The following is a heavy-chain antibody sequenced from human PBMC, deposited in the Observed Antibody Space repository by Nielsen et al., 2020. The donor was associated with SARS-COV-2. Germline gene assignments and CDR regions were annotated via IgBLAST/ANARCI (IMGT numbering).Heavy chain of an antibody. CDR3: ARGPSRVPKNWFDP. Sequence: ASVKVSCKASGYTFTSYAMHWVRQAPGQRLEWMGWINAGNGNTKYSQKFQGRVTITRDTSASTAYMELSSLRSEDTAVYYCARGPSRVPKNWFDPWGQGTLVTVSS. CDR2: INAGNGNT. J-gene: IGHJ5*02. CDR1: GYTFTSYA. V-gene: IGHV1-3*01.